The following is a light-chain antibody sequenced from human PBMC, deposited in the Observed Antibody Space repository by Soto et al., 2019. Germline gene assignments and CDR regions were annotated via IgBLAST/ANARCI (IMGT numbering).Light chain of an antibody. CDR1: QSVSSY. Sequence: EIVLTQSPATLSLSPGERATFSCRASQSVSSYLAWFQQKPGQAPRLLIYDASHRATGIAARFSGSGSQTDFTLPISSLEPEDFAVYYCQQHTNWPPSISFGPGTRLEI. CDR2: DAS. J-gene: IGKJ5*01. V-gene: IGKV3-11*01. CDR3: QQHTNWPPSIS.